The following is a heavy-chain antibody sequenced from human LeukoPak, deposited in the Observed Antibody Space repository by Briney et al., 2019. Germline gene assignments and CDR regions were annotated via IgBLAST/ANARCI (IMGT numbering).Heavy chain of an antibody. CDR3: ARGQWQIDY. Sequence: SETLSLTCTISGVSINNYYWTWIRQPAGRGLEWIGRIDTSGSTKYNPSLKNRVTMSSYMSNNQFSLNLMSVNATDTAVYYCARGQWQIDYWGQGILVTVSP. CDR2: IDTSGST. D-gene: IGHD6-19*01. J-gene: IGHJ4*02. CDR1: GVSINNYY. V-gene: IGHV4-4*07.